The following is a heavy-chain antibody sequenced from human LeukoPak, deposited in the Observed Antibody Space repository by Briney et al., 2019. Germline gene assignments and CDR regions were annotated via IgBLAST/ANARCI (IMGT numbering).Heavy chain of an antibody. Sequence: GGSLRLSCAASGFTFSSYVMHWVRQAPGKGPEGVAIISYEGSNEYYADSVKGRITISRDNSKNTLYLQMNSRRAADTAVYYCARDKGTSYLSSFYYWGQGTLVTVSS. CDR3: ARDKGTSYLSSFYY. J-gene: IGHJ4*02. CDR1: GFTFSSYV. D-gene: IGHD6-6*01. CDR2: ISYEGSNE. V-gene: IGHV3-30*04.